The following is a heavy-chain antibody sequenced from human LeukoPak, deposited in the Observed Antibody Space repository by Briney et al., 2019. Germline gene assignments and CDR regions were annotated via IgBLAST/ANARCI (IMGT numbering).Heavy chain of an antibody. CDR3: ARDDSSATKTVKMAFDI. J-gene: IGHJ3*02. Sequence: PGGSLRLSCAASGLTFSPYNMNWVRQAPGKGLEWVSSISSSSSYIYYADSVKGRFTISRGNAKNSLYLQMNSLRAEDTAVYYCARDDSSATKTVKMAFDIWGQGTVVTVSS. CDR1: GLTFSPYN. CDR2: ISSSSSYI. D-gene: IGHD3-22*01. V-gene: IGHV3-21*01.